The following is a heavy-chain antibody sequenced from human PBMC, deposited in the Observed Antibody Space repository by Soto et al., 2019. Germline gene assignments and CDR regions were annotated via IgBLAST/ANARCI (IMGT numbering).Heavy chain of an antibody. CDR2: IDPSDSYT. CDR3: ARHGRVVVAATPGYYGMDV. Sequence: ISSNGSGMSLASYWISWVRQMTGKGLEWMGRIDPSDSYTNYSPSFQAHVTISADKSISTAYLQWSSLKASDTAMYYCARHGRVVVAATPGYYGMDVWGQGTTVPAP. CDR1: GMSLASYW. V-gene: IGHV5-10-1*01. D-gene: IGHD2-15*01. J-gene: IGHJ6*02.